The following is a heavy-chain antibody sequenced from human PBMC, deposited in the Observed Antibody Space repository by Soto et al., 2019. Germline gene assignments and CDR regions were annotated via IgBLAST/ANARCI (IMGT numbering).Heavy chain of an antibody. Sequence: GGSIRLARAASGVTLKSSAVNWVRQSPGKGLEWVSTISNTGGGKFYADSVKGRFTISRDNSKNTLYLQMHSLRADDTAVYFCAIGRHKTSGSNTWFDPWGRGTLVTVSS. CDR3: AIGRHKTSGSNTWFDP. J-gene: IGHJ5*02. CDR1: GVTLKSSA. CDR2: ISNTGGGK. V-gene: IGHV3-23*01. D-gene: IGHD3-22*01.